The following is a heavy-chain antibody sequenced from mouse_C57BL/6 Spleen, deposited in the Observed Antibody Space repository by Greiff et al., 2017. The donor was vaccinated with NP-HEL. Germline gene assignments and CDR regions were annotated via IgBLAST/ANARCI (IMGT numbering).Heavy chain of an antibody. J-gene: IGHJ2*01. Sequence: QVQLQQPGAELVKPGASVKMSCKASGYTFTSYWITWVKQRPGQGLEWIGDIYPGSGSTNYNEKFKSKATLTVDTSSSTAYMQLSSLTSEDSAVYYCARFRQRRLDFDYWGQGTTLTVSS. CDR1: GYTFTSYW. CDR3: ARFRQRRLDFDY. D-gene: IGHD3-2*02. CDR2: IYPGSGST. V-gene: IGHV1-55*01.